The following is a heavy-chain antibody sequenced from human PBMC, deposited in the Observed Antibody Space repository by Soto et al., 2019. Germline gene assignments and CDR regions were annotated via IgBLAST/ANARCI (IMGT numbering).Heavy chain of an antibody. J-gene: IGHJ4*02. V-gene: IGHV1-69*02. D-gene: IGHD6-13*01. CDR2: IIPILGIA. CDR3: ARGQPVGYSSSWYDGGLDY. Sequence: ASVKVSCKASGGTFSSYTISWVRQAPGQGLEWMGRIIPILGIANYAQKFQGRVTITADKSTSTAYMELSSLRSEDTAVYYCARGQPVGYSSSWYDGGLDYWGQGTLVTVSS. CDR1: GGTFSSYT.